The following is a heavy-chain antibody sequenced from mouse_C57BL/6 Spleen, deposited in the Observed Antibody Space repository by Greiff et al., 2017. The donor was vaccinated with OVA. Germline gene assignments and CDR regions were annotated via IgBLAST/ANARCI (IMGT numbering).Heavy chain of an antibody. CDR1: GYTFTDYY. CDR2: INPNNGGT. J-gene: IGHJ4*01. Sequence: SGPELVKPGASVKISCKASGYTFTDYYMNWVKQSHGKSLEWIGDINPNNGGTSYNQKVKGKATLTVDKSSSTAYMELRILTSDDSAVYYCASCSWRFYAMDYWGQGTSVTVSS. CDR3: ASCSWRFYAMDY. V-gene: IGHV1-26*01.